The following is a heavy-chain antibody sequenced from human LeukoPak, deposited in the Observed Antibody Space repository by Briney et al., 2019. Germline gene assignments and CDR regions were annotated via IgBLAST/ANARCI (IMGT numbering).Heavy chain of an antibody. CDR2: ISSSSSYI. J-gene: IGHJ4*02. Sequence: PGGSLRLSCAASGFTFSSYSMNWVRQAPGKGLEWVSSISSSSSYIYYADSVKGRFTISRDNSKNTLYLQMNSLRAEDTAVYYCARDQEGHWIVGATLDYWGQGTLVTVSS. V-gene: IGHV3-21*01. D-gene: IGHD1-26*01. CDR3: ARDQEGHWIVGATLDY. CDR1: GFTFSSYS.